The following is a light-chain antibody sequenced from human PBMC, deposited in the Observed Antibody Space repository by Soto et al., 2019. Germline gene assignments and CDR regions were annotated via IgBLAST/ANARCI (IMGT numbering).Light chain of an antibody. J-gene: IGKJ5*01. CDR2: DAS. V-gene: IGKV1-13*02. CDR1: QGISSA. Sequence: AIQLTQSPSSLSASVGDRVTITCRASQGISSALAWYQQKPGKARKLLIYDASSLESGVPSRFSGSGSGTDFTLTISRLQPEDFAMYYCQQFNSYPLTFGQGTRLEIK. CDR3: QQFNSYPLT.